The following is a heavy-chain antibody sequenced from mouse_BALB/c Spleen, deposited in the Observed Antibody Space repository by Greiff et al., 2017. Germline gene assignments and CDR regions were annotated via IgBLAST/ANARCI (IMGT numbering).Heavy chain of an antibody. D-gene: IGHD3-1*01. CDR1: GFTFSSYT. CDR2: ISSGGSYT. CDR3: TRDGATHY. J-gene: IGHJ2*01. V-gene: IGHV5-6-4*01. Sequence: EVQVVESGGGLVKPGGSLKLSCAASGFTFSSYTMSWVRQTPEKRLEWVATISSGGSYTYYPDSVKGRFTISRDNAKNTLYLQMSSLKSEDTAMYYCTRDGATHYWGQGTTLTVSS.